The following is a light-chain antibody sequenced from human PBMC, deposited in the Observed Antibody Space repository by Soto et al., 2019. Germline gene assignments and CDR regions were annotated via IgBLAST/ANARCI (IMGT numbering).Light chain of an antibody. CDR2: EIN. V-gene: IGLV2-8*01. CDR3: SSFAGSNNFPYV. CDR1: SSDVGAYDY. Sequence: ALTQPPSASGSPGQSVTISCTGTSSDVGAYDYVSWYQQHPGKAPKLMIYEINKRPSGVPDRFSGSKSGNTDSLTVSGLQAEDEADYYCSSFAGSNNFPYVFGTGTKVTVL. J-gene: IGLJ1*01.